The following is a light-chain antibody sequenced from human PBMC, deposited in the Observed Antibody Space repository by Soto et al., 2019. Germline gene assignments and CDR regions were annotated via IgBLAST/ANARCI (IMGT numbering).Light chain of an antibody. Sequence: EIVLTQSPGTLSLSPGERATLSCRASQSVSSSYLAWYQLKPGQAPRLLIYGASSRATGIPDRFSGSGSGTDFNLNISRLEPEDFEVYYCQQYGSSPFTFGPGTKVDIK. CDR1: QSVSSSY. CDR3: QQYGSSPFT. CDR2: GAS. J-gene: IGKJ3*01. V-gene: IGKV3-20*01.